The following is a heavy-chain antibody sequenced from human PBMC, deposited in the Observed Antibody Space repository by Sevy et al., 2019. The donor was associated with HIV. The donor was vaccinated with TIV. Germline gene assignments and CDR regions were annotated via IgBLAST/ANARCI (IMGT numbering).Heavy chain of an antibody. CDR2: INHSGST. Sequence: SETLSLTCAVYGWSFSGYYWSWIRQPPGKGLEWIGEINHSGSTNYNPSLKSRVTISVDTSKNQFSLKLSSVTAADTAVYYCARGHYYGSGSYDYYYYYMDVWGKGTTVTVSS. D-gene: IGHD3-10*01. CDR1: GWSFSGYY. CDR3: ARGHYYGSGSYDYYYYYMDV. J-gene: IGHJ6*03. V-gene: IGHV4-34*01.